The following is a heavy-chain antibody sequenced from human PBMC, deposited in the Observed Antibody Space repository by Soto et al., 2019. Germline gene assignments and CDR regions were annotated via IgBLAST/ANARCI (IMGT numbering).Heavy chain of an antibody. CDR1: GFAVIRNY. J-gene: IGHJ6*02. D-gene: IGHD2-8*02. Sequence: WGSLRLSCAASGFAVIRNYIIFFRHSPFKWLECVSVFFSGGSTSYADSVKGRFTISRDNSKNTLYLQMNSLRAEDTAVYYCASHILVATYYYYGLDVWGQGTTVTVSS. CDR3: ASHILVATYYYYGLDV. V-gene: IGHV3-53*01. CDR2: FFSGGST.